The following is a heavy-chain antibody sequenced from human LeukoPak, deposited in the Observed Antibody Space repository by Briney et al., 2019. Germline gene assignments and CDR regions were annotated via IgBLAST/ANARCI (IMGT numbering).Heavy chain of an antibody. Sequence: SETLSLTCAVDGGSFSGYYWIWIRQPPGQGLEWMGKINHSGSTNYNTSLKSRVTISVDTSKNQFSLKLSSVTAADTAVYYCARLVPPNRRRYYFDYWGQGTLVTVSS. CDR2: INHSGST. D-gene: IGHD6-13*01. CDR1: GGSFSGYY. CDR3: ARLVPPNRRRYYFDY. J-gene: IGHJ4*02. V-gene: IGHV4-34*01.